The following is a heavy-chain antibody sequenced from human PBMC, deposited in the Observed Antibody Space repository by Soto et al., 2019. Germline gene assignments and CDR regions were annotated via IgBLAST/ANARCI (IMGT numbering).Heavy chain of an antibody. CDR3: ASSGYCSSTSCYANYYYYYMDV. Sequence: QVQLQESGPGLVKPSETLSLTCTVSGGSISSYYWSWIRQPPGKGLEWIGYIYYRGSTNYNLSLKSRVTISVDTSKNQFSLKLSSVTAADTAVYYCASSGYCSSTSCYANYYYYYMDVWGKGTTVTVSS. D-gene: IGHD2-2*01. CDR1: GGSISSYY. J-gene: IGHJ6*03. V-gene: IGHV4-59*08. CDR2: IYYRGST.